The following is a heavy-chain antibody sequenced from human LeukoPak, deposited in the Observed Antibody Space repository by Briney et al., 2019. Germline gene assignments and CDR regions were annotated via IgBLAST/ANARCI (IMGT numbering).Heavy chain of an antibody. CDR3: ARLIYGMDV. J-gene: IGHJ6*02. CDR2: IIPILGIA. V-gene: IGHV1-69*02. CDR1: GYTFTGYY. Sequence: SVKVSCKASGYTFTGYYMHWVRQAPGQGLEWMGRIIPILGIANYAQKFQGRVTITADKSTSTAYMELSSLRSEDTAVYYCARLIYGMDVWGQGTTVTVSS.